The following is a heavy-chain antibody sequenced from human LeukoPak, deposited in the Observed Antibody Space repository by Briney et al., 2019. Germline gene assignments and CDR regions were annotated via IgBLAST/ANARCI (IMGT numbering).Heavy chain of an antibody. J-gene: IGHJ3*02. V-gene: IGHV4-34*01. Sequence: SETLSLTCTVSGGSISSYYWSWIRQPPGKGLEWIGEINHSGSTNYNPSLKSRVTISVDTSKNQLSLKLSSVTAADTAVYYCARDRIGYSYGYGAFDIWGQGTMVTVSS. CDR1: GGSISSYY. CDR2: INHSGST. D-gene: IGHD5-18*01. CDR3: ARDRIGYSYGYGAFDI.